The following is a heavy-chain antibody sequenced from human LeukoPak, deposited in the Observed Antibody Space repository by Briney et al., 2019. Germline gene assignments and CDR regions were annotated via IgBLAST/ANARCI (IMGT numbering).Heavy chain of an antibody. Sequence: GESLRISCKGPGYSFTSYWISWVRQMPGKGLEWMGIIYPADSDARYSPSFQGQVTLSADKSISTAYLQWSSLKASDTGIYYCARSSGSGWSFFDYWGQGTLVTVSS. J-gene: IGHJ4*02. CDR3: ARSSGSGWSFFDY. D-gene: IGHD6-19*01. V-gene: IGHV5-51*01. CDR2: IYPADSDA. CDR1: GYSFTSYW.